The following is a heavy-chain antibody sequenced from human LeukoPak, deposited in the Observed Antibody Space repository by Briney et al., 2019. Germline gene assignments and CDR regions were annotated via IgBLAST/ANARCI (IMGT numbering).Heavy chain of an antibody. J-gene: IGHJ4*02. D-gene: IGHD1-26*01. CDR2: IYYSGST. CDR3: ARLVRGWWELFPFDY. CDR1: GGSISSSSYY. Sequence: PSETLSLTCTVSGGSISSSSYYWGWIRQPPGKGLEWIGSIYYSGSTYYNPSLKSRVTISVDTSKNQFSLKLSSVTAADTAVYYCARLVRGWWELFPFDYWGQGTLVTVSS. V-gene: IGHV4-39*01.